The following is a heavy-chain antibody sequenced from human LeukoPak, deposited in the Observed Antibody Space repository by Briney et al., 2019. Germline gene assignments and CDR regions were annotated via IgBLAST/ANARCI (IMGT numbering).Heavy chain of an antibody. V-gene: IGHV3-33*01. CDR3: ARDASEWEPFDDFDY. CDR1: GLTFSSYG. Sequence: GRSLRLSCAASGLTFSSYGMHWVRQAPGKGLEWVAVIWYDGSNKYCAYSVKGRFTISRDNSKNTLYLQENSLRGEDTAVYYCARDASEWEPFDDFDYWGQGTLVTVSS. CDR2: IWYDGSNK. D-gene: IGHD1-26*01. J-gene: IGHJ4*02.